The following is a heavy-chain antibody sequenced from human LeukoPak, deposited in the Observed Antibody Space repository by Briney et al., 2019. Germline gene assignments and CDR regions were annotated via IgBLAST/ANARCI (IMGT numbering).Heavy chain of an antibody. V-gene: IGHV1-18*01. CDR3: ARVGAYCSSSSCFDY. Sequence: ASVKVSCKTSGYTFTSYGISWVRQAPGQGLEWMGWISAYNGNTDYAQNLQDRVTMTTDTSTSTAYMELRSLRSGDTAVYYCARVGAYCSSSSCFDYWDQGTLVTVSS. D-gene: IGHD2-2*01. CDR1: GYTFTSYG. CDR2: ISAYNGNT. J-gene: IGHJ4*02.